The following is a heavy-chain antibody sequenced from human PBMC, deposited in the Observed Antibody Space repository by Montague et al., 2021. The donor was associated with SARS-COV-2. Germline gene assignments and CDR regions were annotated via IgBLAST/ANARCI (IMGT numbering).Heavy chain of an antibody. CDR2: IYYSGST. CDR3: ARVRGLTIFGVVGPFDY. D-gene: IGHD3-3*01. V-gene: IGHV4-31*03. Sequence: TLSLTCTVSGGSISSGGYYWSWIRQRPGRGLEWIGYIYYSGSTYYNPSLKSRVTIPVDTSKNQFSLKLSSVTAADTAVYYCARVRGLTIFGVVGPFDYWGQGTLVTVST. CDR1: GGSISSGGYY. J-gene: IGHJ4*02.